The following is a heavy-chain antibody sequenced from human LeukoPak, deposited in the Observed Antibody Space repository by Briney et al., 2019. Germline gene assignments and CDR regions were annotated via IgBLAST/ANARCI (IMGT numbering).Heavy chain of an antibody. CDR2: ISYSGST. CDR1: GDSVSSGSYY. V-gene: IGHV4-61*01. Sequence: MPSETLSLTCTVSGDSVSSGSYYWSWIRQPPGKGLEWIGYISYSGSTNYNPSLKSRVTISVDTSKNQFSLKLSSVTAADTAVYNCARSARYGSGWAHYDYWGQGTLVTVSS. D-gene: IGHD6-19*01. CDR3: ARSARYGSGWAHYDY. J-gene: IGHJ4*02.